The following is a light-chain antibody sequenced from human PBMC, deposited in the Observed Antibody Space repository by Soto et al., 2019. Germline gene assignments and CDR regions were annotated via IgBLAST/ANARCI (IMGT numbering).Light chain of an antibody. CDR2: GPS. CDR1: QSVSSN. J-gene: IGKJ2*01. Sequence: EIVMTQSPATLSVSPGERATLSCRASQSVSSNLARYQQKPGQAPRLLIYGPSTSATGIPARFSGRGSGTEFTLTISSLQSEDFAVYYCQQYNNWPYTFGQGTKLEIK. V-gene: IGKV3-15*01. CDR3: QQYNNWPYT.